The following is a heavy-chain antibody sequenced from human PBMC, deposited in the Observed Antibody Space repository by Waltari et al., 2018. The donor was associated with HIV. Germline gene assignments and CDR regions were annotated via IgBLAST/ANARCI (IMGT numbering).Heavy chain of an antibody. Sequence: QVHLVQSGAEVKKPGASVKVSCKASGYTFTSSYLHWVQHTPGLGLEWMGIINPSGGTTSYAQKFQGRVTMTRDTSTSTVYMELSSLRSEDTAVYYCARSYSSSWYSDEYFQYWGQGTLVTVSS. CDR3: ARSYSSSWYSDEYFQY. CDR2: INPSGGTT. J-gene: IGHJ1*01. V-gene: IGHV1-46*01. CDR1: GYTFTSSY. D-gene: IGHD6-13*01.